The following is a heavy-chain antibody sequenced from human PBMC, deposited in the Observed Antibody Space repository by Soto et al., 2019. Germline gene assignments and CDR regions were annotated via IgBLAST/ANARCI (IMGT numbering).Heavy chain of an antibody. J-gene: IGHJ4*02. CDR1: GFTFSSYA. CDR2: ISGSGGST. V-gene: IGHV3-23*01. CDR3: AKDGSPDGYFDY. Sequence: GGSLRLSCAASGFTFSSYAMSWVRQAPGKGLEWVSAISGSGGSTYYADSVKGRFTISRDNSKNTLYLQMNSLRAEDMAVYYCAKDGSPDGYFDYWGQGTLVTVSS.